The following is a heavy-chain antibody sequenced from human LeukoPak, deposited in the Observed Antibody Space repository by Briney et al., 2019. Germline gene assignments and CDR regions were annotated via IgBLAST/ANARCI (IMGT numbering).Heavy chain of an antibody. J-gene: IGHJ4*02. CDR3: ARLAYCSSTSCYPNY. CDR1: GASISSGTYY. CDR2: IHYSGST. V-gene: IGHV4-39*01. Sequence: PSETLSLTCTVSGASISSGTYYWGWIRQPPGKGLEWIASIHYSGSTDYNPSLKSRVTISVDTSENQLSLKLRFVTAADTAVHYCARLAYCSSTSCYPNYWGQGALVTVSS. D-gene: IGHD2-2*01.